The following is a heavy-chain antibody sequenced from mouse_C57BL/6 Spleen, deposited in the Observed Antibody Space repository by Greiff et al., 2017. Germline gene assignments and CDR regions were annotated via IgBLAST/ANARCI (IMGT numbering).Heavy chain of an antibody. CDR1: GFTFSDYG. V-gene: IGHV5-17*01. CDR3: ARRDYYYAMDY. J-gene: IGHJ4*01. CDR2: LSSGSSTI. Sequence: EVMLMESGGGLVKPGGSLKLSCAASGFTFSDYGMHWVRQAPEKGLEWVAYLSSGSSTIYYADTVKGRFTISRDNAKNTLFLQMTSLRSEETSMYYCARRDYYYAMDYWGKGTSVTVSS.